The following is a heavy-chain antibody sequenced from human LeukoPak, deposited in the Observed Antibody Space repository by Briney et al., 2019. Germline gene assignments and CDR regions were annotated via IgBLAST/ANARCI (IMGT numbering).Heavy chain of an antibody. V-gene: IGHV3-7*01. J-gene: IGHJ4*02. CDR1: GFTFSRYW. CDR3: ARSAGSSGWYEGYYFDY. D-gene: IGHD6-13*01. Sequence: GGSLRLSCAASGFTFSRYWMSWVRQAPGKGLEWAANIKQDGSEKYYVDSVKGRFTISRDNAKISLYLQMNSLRAEDTAIYYCARSAGSSGWYEGYYFDYWGQGTLVTVSS. CDR2: IKQDGSEK.